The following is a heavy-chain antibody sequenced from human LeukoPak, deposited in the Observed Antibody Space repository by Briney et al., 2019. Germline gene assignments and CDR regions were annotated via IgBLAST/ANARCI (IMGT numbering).Heavy chain of an antibody. CDR2: IYYSGST. V-gene: IGHV4-30-4*01. Sequence: SETLSLTCTVSSSPISGYYWSWIRQPPGKGLEWIGYIYYSGSTYYSPSLKSRVTISVDTSKNQFSLKLSSVTAADTAVYYCARDKGEQWLVLGYFDLWGRGTLVTVSS. CDR3: ARDKGEQWLVLGYFDL. CDR1: SSPISGYY. J-gene: IGHJ2*01. D-gene: IGHD6-19*01.